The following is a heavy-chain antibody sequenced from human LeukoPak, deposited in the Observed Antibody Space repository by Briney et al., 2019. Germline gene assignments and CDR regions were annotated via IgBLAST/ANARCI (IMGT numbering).Heavy chain of an antibody. CDR2: K. V-gene: IGHV3-7*01. Sequence: KYYVDSVKGRFTISRDNAKNSLYLQMNSLRAEDTAVYYCARSGDTAMANDYWGQGTLVTVSS. CDR3: ARSGDTAMANDY. J-gene: IGHJ4*02. D-gene: IGHD5-18*01.